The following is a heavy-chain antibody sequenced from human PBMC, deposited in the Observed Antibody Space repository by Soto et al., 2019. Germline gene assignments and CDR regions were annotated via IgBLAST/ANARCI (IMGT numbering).Heavy chain of an antibody. J-gene: IGHJ6*03. CDR2: MNPNSGNK. Sequence: ASVKVSCKASGYTFTSYDINWVRQATGKGLEWMGWMNPNSGNKGYAQKFQGRVTMTRNTSISTAYMELSSLRSEDTAVYYCARGIAARNYYYYYYMDVWGKGTTVTVSS. V-gene: IGHV1-8*01. D-gene: IGHD6-6*01. CDR3: ARGIAARNYYYYYYMDV. CDR1: GYTFTSYD.